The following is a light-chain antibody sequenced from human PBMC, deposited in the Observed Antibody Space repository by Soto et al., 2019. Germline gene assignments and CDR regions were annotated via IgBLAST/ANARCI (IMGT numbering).Light chain of an antibody. J-gene: IGKJ1*01. Sequence: VHMTLSPGSLPTPLGDRVTITFRASHSVSFWLAWYQQKPEKAPKLLIYKSSTLDSVVPSRFSGGGLGTEFTLTISSLQHDDYATYYCQHYQTFWTFGEGTKVDIK. V-gene: IGKV1-5*03. CDR3: QHYQTFWT. CDR1: HSVSFW. CDR2: KSS.